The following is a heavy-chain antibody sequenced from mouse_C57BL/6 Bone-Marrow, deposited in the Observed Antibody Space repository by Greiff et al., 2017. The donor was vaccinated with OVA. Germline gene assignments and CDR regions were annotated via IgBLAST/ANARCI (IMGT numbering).Heavy chain of an antibody. CDR3: TGYYGGSWFAY. Sequence: VQLQQSGAELVRPGASVTLSCKASGYTFTDYEMHWVKQTPVHGLEWIGAIDPETGGTAYNQKFKGKAILTADKSSSTAYMGLRSLTSEVSAVYYCTGYYGGSWFAYWGQGTLVTVSA. CDR1: GYTFTDYE. J-gene: IGHJ3*01. V-gene: IGHV1-15*01. D-gene: IGHD1-1*01. CDR2: IDPETGGT.